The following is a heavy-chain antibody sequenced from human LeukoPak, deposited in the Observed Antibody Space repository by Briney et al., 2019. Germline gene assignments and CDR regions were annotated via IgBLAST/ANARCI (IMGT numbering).Heavy chain of an antibody. D-gene: IGHD2-21*01. J-gene: IGHJ5*02. CDR1: GFTFSSYW. CDR2: IKQDGSEK. Sequence: GGSLRLSCAASGFTFSSYWMSWVRQAPGKGLEWVANIKQDGSEKYYVDSVKGRFTISRDNAKNSLYLQMNSLRAEDTAVYYCARVLFVLSAGHIRFPPNGFAPWGQGTLVTVSS. V-gene: IGHV3-7*01. CDR3: ARVLFVLSAGHIRFPPNGFAP.